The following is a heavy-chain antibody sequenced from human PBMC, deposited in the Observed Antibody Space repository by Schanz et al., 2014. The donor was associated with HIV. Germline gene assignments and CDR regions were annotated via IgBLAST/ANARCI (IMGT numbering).Heavy chain of an antibody. D-gene: IGHD3-10*01. CDR2: PPHKGNVK. V-gene: IGHV3-30*18. Sequence: QVQLVESGGGVVQPGGSLRLSCAASGFTFSNYGMQWVRQAPGKGPEWATAPPHKGNVKYYADSVKGRFAISRDNSKNTLLLQMNSLGAEDTAVYYCAKEGSSFSSTYYDSWGQGTLVTVSS. CDR1: GFTFSNYG. CDR3: AKEGSSFSSTYYDS. J-gene: IGHJ4*02.